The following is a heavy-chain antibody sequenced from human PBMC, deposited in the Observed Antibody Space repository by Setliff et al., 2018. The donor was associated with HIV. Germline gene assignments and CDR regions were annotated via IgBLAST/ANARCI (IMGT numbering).Heavy chain of an antibody. J-gene: IGHJ4*02. D-gene: IGHD6-6*01. Sequence: SETLSLTCTVSGGSISSHYWSWIRQPPGKELEWIGYIFYSGSTKYNPSLQSRVTISIDTSKNQFSMRLSSVTAEDTAMYYCARTLGAYSSSSDPFDYWGQGALGTVSS. CDR1: GGSISSHY. CDR3: ARTLGAYSSSSDPFDY. V-gene: IGHV4-59*11. CDR2: IFYSGST.